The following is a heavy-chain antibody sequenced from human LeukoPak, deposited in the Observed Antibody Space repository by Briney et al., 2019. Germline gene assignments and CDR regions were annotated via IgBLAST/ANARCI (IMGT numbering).Heavy chain of an antibody. D-gene: IGHD3-22*01. CDR2: IDSDGIST. J-gene: IGHJ4*02. CDR1: GFTFSSYW. V-gene: IGHV3-74*01. Sequence: GGSLRLSCAASGFTFSSYWMHWVRQAPGRGLVWVSRIDSDGISTDYADSVKGRFTISRDNAKNTLYLQMNSLRAEDTAVYYCARGGRYYDSSGSSDYWGQGTLVTVSS. CDR3: ARGGRYYDSSGSSDY.